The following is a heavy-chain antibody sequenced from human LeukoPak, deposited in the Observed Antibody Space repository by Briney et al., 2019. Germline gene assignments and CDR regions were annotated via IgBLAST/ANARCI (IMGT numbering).Heavy chain of an antibody. D-gene: IGHD3-10*01. V-gene: IGHV3-7*01. J-gene: IGHJ4*02. CDR3: AKLAKYFYGSETYYFFEH. CDR2: INQDGTEK. Sequence: GGSLRLSCATSGFSFTTYWMSWVRQAPGKGLEWVANINQDGTEKYYVDSVKGRFTISRDNAKNSLYLQMNSLRVEDTAVYYCAKLAKYFYGSETYYFFEHWGQGTPVTASS. CDR1: GFSFTTYW.